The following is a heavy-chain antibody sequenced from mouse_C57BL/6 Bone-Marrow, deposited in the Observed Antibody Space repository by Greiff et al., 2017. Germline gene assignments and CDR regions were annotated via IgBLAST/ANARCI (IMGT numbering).Heavy chain of an antibody. CDR1: GFTFSDYY. J-gene: IGHJ2*01. CDR2: ISNGGGST. D-gene: IGHD1-1*01. V-gene: IGHV5-12*01. CDR3: ARQEYYESSWYYCVQ. Sequence: EVQLVESGGGLVQPGGSLKLSCAASGFTFSDYYMYWVRQTPEKRLEWVAYISNGGGSTYYPDTVKGRFTISRDNAKNTLYLQMSRLKSEDTAMXYCARQEYYESSWYYCVQWRKRNTHTVFS.